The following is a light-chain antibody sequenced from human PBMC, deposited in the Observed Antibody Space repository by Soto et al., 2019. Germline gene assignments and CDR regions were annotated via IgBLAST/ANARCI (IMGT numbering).Light chain of an antibody. CDR1: QDIRND. J-gene: IGKJ3*01. CDR2: AAS. Sequence: AIQVTQSPSSLSASVGDRVTITCRASQDIRNDLGWYQQKPGKAPKLLIYAASSLQGGVPSRFSGSGSGTDVTLTISSLQTEDFATYYCLQDTNYPFSFGPGTKVDI. CDR3: LQDTNYPFS. V-gene: IGKV1-6*01.